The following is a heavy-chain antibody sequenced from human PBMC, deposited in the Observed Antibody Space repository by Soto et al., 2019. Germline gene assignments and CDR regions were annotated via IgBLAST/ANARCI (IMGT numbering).Heavy chain of an antibody. J-gene: IGHJ4*02. CDR3: ARDWSRYFDSSGLMWFY. V-gene: IGHV1-18*04. CDR1: GYTFNYYG. CDR2: ISAHNGDT. D-gene: IGHD3-22*01. Sequence: GASVKVSCKASGYTFNYYGISWVRQAPGQGLEWVGWISAHNGDTKYAQNLQGRLTLTTDTSTSTAYMELTSLTSDDTAVYYCARDWSRYFDSSGLMWFYWCQGTLVTVS.